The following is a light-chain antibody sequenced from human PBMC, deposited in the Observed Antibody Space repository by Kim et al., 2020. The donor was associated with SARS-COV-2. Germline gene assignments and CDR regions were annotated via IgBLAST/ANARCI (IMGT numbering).Light chain of an antibody. V-gene: IGKV1-27*01. CDR3: QSYNSAPCT. CDR2: AAS. Sequence: ASVVDGVTITVRASQDIDHYLLWFQHKPVTAPKLLIYAASALHSEVPSRFSGSGAGTDFTLTISSLQPEDVATYYCQSYNSAPCTFGQGTKVDIK. J-gene: IGKJ1*01. CDR1: QDIDHY.